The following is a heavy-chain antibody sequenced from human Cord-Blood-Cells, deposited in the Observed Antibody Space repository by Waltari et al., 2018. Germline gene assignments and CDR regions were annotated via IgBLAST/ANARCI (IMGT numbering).Heavy chain of an antibody. CDR3: ARYGRFDY. CDR2: IYYSGST. V-gene: IGHV4-39*01. J-gene: IGHJ4*02. CDR1: GGSIRSISYY. Sequence: QLQLQESGPGLVKPSETLSLTCTVSGGSIRSISYYWGWIRQPPGKGLEWIGSIYYSGSTYYNPSLKSRVTISVDTSKNQFSLKLSSVTAADTAVYYCARYGRFDYWGQGTLVTVSS. D-gene: IGHD1-26*01.